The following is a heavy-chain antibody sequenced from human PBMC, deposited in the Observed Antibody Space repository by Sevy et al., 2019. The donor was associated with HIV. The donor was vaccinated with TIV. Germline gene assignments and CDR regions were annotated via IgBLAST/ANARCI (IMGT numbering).Heavy chain of an antibody. Sequence: GGSLRLSCEASRFTVSGNYMAWVRLAPGKGLEWVSLIGSGGSTYYADSVKGRFTISRDNAKNTLYLQMNPLRAEDTAVYFCARDRYYDASGYYYYYYGMDVWGQGTTVTVSS. CDR2: IGSGGST. CDR3: ARDRYYDASGYYYYYYGMDV. V-gene: IGHV3-66*01. CDR1: RFTVSGNY. D-gene: IGHD3-22*01. J-gene: IGHJ6*02.